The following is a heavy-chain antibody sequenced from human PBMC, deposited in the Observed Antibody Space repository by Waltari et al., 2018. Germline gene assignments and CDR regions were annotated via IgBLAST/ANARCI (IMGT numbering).Heavy chain of an antibody. V-gene: IGHV3-74*01. CDR1: GFTFSSHW. CDR2: INSDGSST. CDR3: VRDSSGTY. J-gene: IGHJ4*02. Sequence: EVQLVESGGGLVQPGGSLRLSCAASGFTFSSHWMYWVRQTPGKGLVWVSGINSDGSSTSYADSWKGRVTISRDNAKNTLYLQMNSLRAEDTAVYYCVRDSSGTYWGQGTQVTVSS. D-gene: IGHD3-22*01.